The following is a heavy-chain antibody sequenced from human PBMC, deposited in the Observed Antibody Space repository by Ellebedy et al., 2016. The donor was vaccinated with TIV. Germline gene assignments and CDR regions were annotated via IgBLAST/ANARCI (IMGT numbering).Heavy chain of an antibody. CDR1: GGSISRSSYY. J-gene: IGHJ3*02. V-gene: IGHV4-39*07. CDR3: ARFVRATKAFEI. D-gene: IGHD5-12*01. CDR2: IYYSGST. Sequence: MPSETLSLTCTVSGGSISRSSYYWGWIRLPPGTGLEWIGNIYYSGSTYYNTSLQSRVTISVDTSKNQFSLWLNSVTAADTAVYYCARFVRATKAFEIWGQGTMVTVSS.